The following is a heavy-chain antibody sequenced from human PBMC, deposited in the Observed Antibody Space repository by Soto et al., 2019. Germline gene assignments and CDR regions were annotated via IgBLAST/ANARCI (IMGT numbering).Heavy chain of an antibody. Sequence: PSETLSLTCTVSGASITCSSYWSWIRQPAGKGLEWIGRFSLSGTTNYNPSLRSRVTMSADVSKNQFSLRLTSVTAADTALYYCXRGMTPPGASAWYYFDSWGQGTLVTVSS. J-gene: IGHJ4*02. CDR3: XRGMTPPGASAWYYFDS. V-gene: IGHV4-4*07. D-gene: IGHD2-8*02. CDR1: GASITCSSY. CDR2: FSLSGTT.